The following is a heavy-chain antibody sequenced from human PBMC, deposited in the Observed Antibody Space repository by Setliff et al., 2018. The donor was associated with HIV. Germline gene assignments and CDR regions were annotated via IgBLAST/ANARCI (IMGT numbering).Heavy chain of an antibody. CDR2: INDSGST. CDR1: GGSFSGYY. Sequence: SETLSLTCAVYGGSFSGYYWTWIRQPPGRGLEWIGEINDSGSTKHNAPLKSRVTISIDTSKNQISLYLQMISLRADDTVLYFCAKLMYAELWPLDIDHWGQGTLVTVS. CDR3: AKLMYAELWPLDIDH. D-gene: IGHD1-1*01. V-gene: IGHV4-34*01. J-gene: IGHJ4*02.